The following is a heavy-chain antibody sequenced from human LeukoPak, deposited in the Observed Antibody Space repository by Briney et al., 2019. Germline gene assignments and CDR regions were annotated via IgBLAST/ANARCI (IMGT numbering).Heavy chain of an antibody. V-gene: IGHV3-53*01. CDR2: LYAGGST. CDR1: GLTVSSNY. Sequence: PGGSLRLSCAASGLTVSSNYMTWVRQAPGKGLEWVSVLYAGGSTYYADSVKGRFTISRDNSKNTLYLQMNSLRADDTAVYYCARDLEGYHYGSGNYPQWGQGTLITVSS. J-gene: IGHJ4*02. D-gene: IGHD3-10*01. CDR3: ARDLEGYHYGSGNYPQ.